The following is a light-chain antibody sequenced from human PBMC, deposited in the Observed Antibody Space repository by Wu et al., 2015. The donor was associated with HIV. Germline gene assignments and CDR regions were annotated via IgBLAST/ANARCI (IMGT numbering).Light chain of an antibody. CDR3: QQYANWPPLFS. CDR2: GAS. V-gene: IGKV3-15*01. Sequence: EIVMTQSPATLSVSPGERATLSCRASQSIGSNLAWYQQTPGQAPRLVVYGASNRATGIPARFSGSGSGTDFTLTISSLQSEDSAVYFCQQYANWPPLFSFGPGDQGGDQ. J-gene: IGKJ2*03. CDR1: QSIGSN.